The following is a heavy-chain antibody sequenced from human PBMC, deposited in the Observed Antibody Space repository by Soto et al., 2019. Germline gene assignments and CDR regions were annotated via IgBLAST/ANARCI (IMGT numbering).Heavy chain of an antibody. CDR3: ARQLLWFGEFNNWFDP. D-gene: IGHD3-10*01. CDR1: GGSISSYY. V-gene: IGHV4-59*01. CDR2: IYYSGST. J-gene: IGHJ5*02. Sequence: PSETLSLTCTVSGGSISSYYWSWIRQPPGKGLEWIGYIYYSGSTNYNPSLKSRVTISVDTSKNQFSLKLSSVTAADTAVYYCARQLLWFGEFNNWFDPWGQGTLVTVSS.